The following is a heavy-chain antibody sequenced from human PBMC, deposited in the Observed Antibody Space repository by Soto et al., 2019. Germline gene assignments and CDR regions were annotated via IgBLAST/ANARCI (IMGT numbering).Heavy chain of an antibody. D-gene: IGHD3-3*01. CDR3: AREIVINYDFWSGYPHYYYGMDV. V-gene: IGHV3-30-3*01. J-gene: IGHJ6*02. CDR1: GFTFSSYA. Sequence: PGGSLRLSCAASGFTFSSYAMHWVRQAPGKGLEWVAVISYDGSNKYYADSVKGRFTISRDNSKNTLYLQMNSLRAEDTAVYYCAREIVINYDFWSGYPHYYYGMDVWGQGTTVTVSS. CDR2: ISYDGSNK.